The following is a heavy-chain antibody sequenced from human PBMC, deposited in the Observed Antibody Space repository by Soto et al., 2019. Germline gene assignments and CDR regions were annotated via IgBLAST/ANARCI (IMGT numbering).Heavy chain of an antibody. Sequence: QVLLQESGPGLVQPSGTLSLSCAVSVVSISSNYYWGWVRQSPGKGLEWLGDISHIGSVNYSPSLISRVSISMDRSENQFSLKLNSVTAADTAVYYCVRSFGWYAIDYWGQGTLVIVSS. CDR2: ISHIGSV. CDR3: VRSFGWYAIDY. J-gene: IGHJ4*02. CDR1: VVSISSNYY. D-gene: IGHD6-19*01. V-gene: IGHV4-4*02.